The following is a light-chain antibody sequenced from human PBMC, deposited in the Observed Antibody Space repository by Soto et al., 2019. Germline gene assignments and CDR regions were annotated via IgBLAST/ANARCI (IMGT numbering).Light chain of an antibody. CDR2: GVA. Sequence: QSVLTQPASVSGSPGQSGTISCTGTSSEIGAFNYVSWYQHHPCKAPTLMIYGVANRPSGVSTRFSGSKSGNTDSLTISGLQAEDEASYYCSSYTFATTLVVFGGGTKLTAL. J-gene: IGLJ2*01. CDR3: SSYTFATTLVV. V-gene: IGLV2-14*01. CDR1: SSEIGAFNY.